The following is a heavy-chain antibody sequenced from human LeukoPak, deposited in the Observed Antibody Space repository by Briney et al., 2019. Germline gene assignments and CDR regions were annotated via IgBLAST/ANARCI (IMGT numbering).Heavy chain of an antibody. J-gene: IGHJ4*02. Sequence: GGSLRLSCAASGFTFSSYSMSWVRQAPGKGLEWVSSISTSSSYIYYADSVKGRFTISRDNAKNSLYLQMNSLRAEDTAVYYCARPFCSSTSCYLGYYFDYWGQGTLVTVSS. CDR1: GFTFSSYS. D-gene: IGHD2-2*01. CDR2: ISTSSSYI. V-gene: IGHV3-21*01. CDR3: ARPFCSSTSCYLGYYFDY.